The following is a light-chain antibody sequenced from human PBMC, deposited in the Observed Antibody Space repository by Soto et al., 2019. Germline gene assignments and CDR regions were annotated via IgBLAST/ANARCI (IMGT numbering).Light chain of an antibody. CDR1: SSDIGYYNY. CDR2: DVS. J-gene: IGLJ2*01. Sequence: QSALTQPASVSGSPGQSVTISCTGTSSDIGYYNYVSWYLQHPGKAPKVMIYDVSNRPSGVSNRFSGSKSGNTAALTISGLQAEDEANYYCMSFTRSSVVFGGGTNLTVL. V-gene: IGLV2-14*03. CDR3: MSFTRSSVV.